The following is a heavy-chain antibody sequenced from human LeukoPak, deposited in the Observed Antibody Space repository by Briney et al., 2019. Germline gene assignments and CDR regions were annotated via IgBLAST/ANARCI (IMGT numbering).Heavy chain of an antibody. CDR3: ARVPCSSTSCYGAFDI. J-gene: IGHJ3*02. CDR2: ISAYNGNT. V-gene: IGHV1-18*01. D-gene: IGHD2-2*01. Sequence: ASVKVSCKASGYTFTSYGISWVRQAPGQGLEWMGWISAYNGNTNYAQKLQGRVTITADKSTSTAYMELSSLRSEDTAVYYCARVPCSSTSCYGAFDIWGQGTMVTVSS. CDR1: GYTFTSYG.